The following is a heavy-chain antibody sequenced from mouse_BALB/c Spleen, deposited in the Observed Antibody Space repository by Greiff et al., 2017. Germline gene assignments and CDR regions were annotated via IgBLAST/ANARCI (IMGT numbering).Heavy chain of an antibody. Sequence: EVQLQQSGTVLARPGASVKMSCKASGYTFTSYWMHWVKQRPGQGLEWIGAIYPGNSDTSYNQKFKGKAKLTAVTSTSTAYMELSSLTNEDSAVYYCTRGEWGSWFAYWGQGTLVTVAA. J-gene: IGHJ3*01. CDR2: IYPGNSDT. CDR1: GYTFTSYW. CDR3: TRGEWGSWFAY. V-gene: IGHV1-5*01. D-gene: IGHD1-3*01.